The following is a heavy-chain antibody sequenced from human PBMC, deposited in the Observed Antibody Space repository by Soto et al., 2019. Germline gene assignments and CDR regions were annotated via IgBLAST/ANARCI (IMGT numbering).Heavy chain of an antibody. CDR1: GGSISSGGYS. J-gene: IGHJ1*01. D-gene: IGHD1-26*01. CDR2: IYHSGST. V-gene: IGHV4-30-2*01. Sequence: PSETLSLTCAVSGGSISSGGYSWSWIRQPPGKGLEWIGYIYHSGSTYYNPSLKSRVTISVDRSKNQFSLKLSSVTAADTAVYYCARDSVVGAAEYFQHWGQGTLVTVPS. CDR3: ARDSVVGAAEYFQH.